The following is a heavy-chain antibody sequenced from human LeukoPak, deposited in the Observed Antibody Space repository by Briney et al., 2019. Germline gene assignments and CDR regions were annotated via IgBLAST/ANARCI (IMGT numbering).Heavy chain of an antibody. V-gene: IGHV3-21*01. CDR1: GFTFSSFG. CDR2: FTSSSSYI. Sequence: GGSLRLSCAASGFTFSSFGMNWVRQAPGKGLEWVSSFTSSSSYIYYADSLKGRFTISRDNAKNSLYLQMNSLRAEDTAVYYCARSYYDFWSSDYWGQGTLVTVSS. J-gene: IGHJ4*02. CDR3: ARSYYDFWSSDY. D-gene: IGHD3-3*01.